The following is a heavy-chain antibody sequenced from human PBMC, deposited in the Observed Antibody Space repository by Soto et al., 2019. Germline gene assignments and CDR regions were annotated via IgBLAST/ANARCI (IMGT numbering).Heavy chain of an antibody. J-gene: IGHJ1*01. CDR2: INPNGGST. D-gene: IGHD2-15*01. CDR1: GYIFINYY. Sequence: ASVKVSCKASGYIFINYYIHWVRQAPGQGLEWIGIINPNGGSTNYAQKFRGRVTMARDTSTSTVYMDLSSLRSDDTAVYYCARTKDCSGGSCYFSWSSQHCGQGTLVTVSS. CDR3: ARTKDCSGGSCYFSWSSQH. V-gene: IGHV1-46*01.